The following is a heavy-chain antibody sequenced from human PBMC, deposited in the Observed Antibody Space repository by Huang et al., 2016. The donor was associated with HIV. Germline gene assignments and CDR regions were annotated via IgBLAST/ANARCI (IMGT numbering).Heavy chain of an antibody. J-gene: IGHJ4*02. CDR3: ARDHHDFWRGYRRMYFFDH. CDR2: IDYSGST. V-gene: IGHV4-59*11. D-gene: IGHD3-3*01. Sequence: QVQLQESGPGLVKPSETLSLTCTVSGGSISTHYWSWIRQPPGKGLEWIGRIDYSGSTNYSPFLESRVTILLDASKNQFSLRVNSVTAADTAMFYCARDHHDFWRGYRRMYFFDHWGQGTLVTVSS. CDR1: GGSISTHY.